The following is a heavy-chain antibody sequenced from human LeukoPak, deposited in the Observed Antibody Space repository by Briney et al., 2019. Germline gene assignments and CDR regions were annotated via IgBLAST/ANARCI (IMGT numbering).Heavy chain of an antibody. CDR1: GYTFTSYG. J-gene: IGHJ6*02. Sequence: ASVKVSCKASGYTFTSYGISWVRQAPGQRLEWMGWINAGNGNTKYSQKFQGRVTITRDTSASTAYMELSSLRSEDTAVYYCARWDSSGWYHYGMDVWGQGTTVTVSS. V-gene: IGHV1-3*01. CDR3: ARWDSSGWYHYGMDV. D-gene: IGHD6-19*01. CDR2: INAGNGNT.